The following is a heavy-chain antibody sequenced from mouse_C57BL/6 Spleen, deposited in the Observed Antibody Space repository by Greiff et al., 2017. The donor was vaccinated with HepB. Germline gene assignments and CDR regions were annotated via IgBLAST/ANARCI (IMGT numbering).Heavy chain of an antibody. D-gene: IGHD1-1*01. CDR1: GYTFTDYY. Sequence: EVQLQQSGPELVKPGASVKISCKASGYTFTDYYMNWVKQSHGKSLEWIGDINPNNGGTSYNQKFKGKATLTVDKSSSTAYMELRSLTSEDSAVYYWARSITTVVAFDYWGQGTTLTVSS. J-gene: IGHJ2*01. CDR2: INPNNGGT. CDR3: ARSITTVVAFDY. V-gene: IGHV1-26*01.